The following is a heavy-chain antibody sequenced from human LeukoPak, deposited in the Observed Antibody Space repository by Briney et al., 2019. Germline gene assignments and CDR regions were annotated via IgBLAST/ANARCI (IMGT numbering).Heavy chain of an antibody. CDR2: IYPGDSHT. D-gene: IGHD4-17*01. CDR1: GFNFINYW. V-gene: IGHV5-51*01. CDR3: ARQHDYGDYDY. J-gene: IGHJ4*02. Sequence: GESLKISCQGSGFNFINYWVGWLRQLPGKGLECMGIIYPGDSHTRYSPSSQGQVTILVDKSINTAYLQWSSLKASDTAMYYCARQHDYGDYDYWGQGTLVTVSS.